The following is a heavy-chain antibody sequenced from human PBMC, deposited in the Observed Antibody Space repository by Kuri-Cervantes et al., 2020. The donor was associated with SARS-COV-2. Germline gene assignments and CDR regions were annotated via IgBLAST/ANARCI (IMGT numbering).Heavy chain of an antibody. D-gene: IGHD2-2*01. Sequence: SQTLSLTCAVYGESFSGYYWSWIRQPPGKGLEWIGEINHSGSTNYNPSLKSRVTISVDTSKNQFSLKLSSVTAADTAVYYCARGLRGVVPAAITVDYWGQGTLVTVSS. CDR1: GESFSGYY. CDR2: INHSGST. V-gene: IGHV4-34*01. CDR3: ARGLRGVVPAAITVDY. J-gene: IGHJ4*02.